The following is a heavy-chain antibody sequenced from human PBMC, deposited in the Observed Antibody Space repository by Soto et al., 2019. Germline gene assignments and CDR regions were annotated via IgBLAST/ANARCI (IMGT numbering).Heavy chain of an antibody. D-gene: IGHD3-22*01. CDR1: GFTFRSYA. CDR3: AKPPPTYSRGSRLTDY. J-gene: IGHJ4*02. Sequence: EVQLLESGGGLVQPGGSLRLACAASGFTFRSYAMSWVRQAPGKGLEWVSATSGSGGSTYYADSVKRRFTIYRDTSKNSRDLKRNSLRAEATAVYYCAKPPPTYSRGSRLTDYWGQGSLVTVSS. V-gene: IGHV3-23*01. CDR2: TSGSGGST.